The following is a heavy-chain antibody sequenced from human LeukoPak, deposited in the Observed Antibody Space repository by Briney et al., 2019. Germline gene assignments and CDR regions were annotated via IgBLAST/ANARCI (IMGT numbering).Heavy chain of an antibody. CDR1: RFTFGDYA. V-gene: IGHV3-49*04. J-gene: IGHJ4*02. CDR2: IRSKIYGGTP. CDR3: TRDQTPYY. Sequence: GGSLRLSCTASRFTFGDYAMTWVRQAPGKGLEWVGFIRSKIYGGTPEYAASVKGRFTISRDDSKGVAYLQMNSLKTEDTAVYYCTRDQTPYYWGQGTLVTVSS.